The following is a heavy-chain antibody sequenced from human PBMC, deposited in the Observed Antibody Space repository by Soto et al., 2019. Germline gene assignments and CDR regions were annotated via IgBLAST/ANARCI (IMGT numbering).Heavy chain of an antibody. J-gene: IGHJ5*02. D-gene: IGHD2-2*01. CDR2: ISGSGGST. CDR1: GFTFSSYA. CDR3: AKEGVVVPAATFWFDP. V-gene: IGHV3-23*01. Sequence: PGGSLRLSCAASGFTFSSYAMSWVRQAPGKGLEWVSAISGSGGSTYYADSVKGRFTISRDNSKNTLYLQMNSLRAEDTAVYYCAKEGVVVPAATFWFDPWGQGTLVTVSS.